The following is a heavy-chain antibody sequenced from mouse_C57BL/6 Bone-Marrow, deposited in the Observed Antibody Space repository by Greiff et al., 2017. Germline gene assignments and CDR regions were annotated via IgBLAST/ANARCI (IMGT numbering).Heavy chain of an antibody. CDR1: GYTFTSYW. CDR2: IDPSVGYT. CDR3: ARITTVVADDY. D-gene: IGHD1-1*01. J-gene: IGHJ2*01. V-gene: IGHV1-59*01. Sequence: VKLQQSGAELVRPGTSVKLSCKASGYTFTSYWMHWVKQRPGQGLEWIGVIDPSVGYTNYNQKFKGKATLTVDTSSSTAYMQLSSLTSEDSAVYYCARITTVVADDYWGQGTTLTVSS.